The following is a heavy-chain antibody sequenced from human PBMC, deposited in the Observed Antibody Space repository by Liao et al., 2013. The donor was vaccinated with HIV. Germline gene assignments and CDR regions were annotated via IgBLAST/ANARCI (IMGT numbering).Heavy chain of an antibody. CDR3: ARARRHYGSGNYVHYFFYYMDV. Sequence: QVQLQQWGAGLLKPSETLSLTCAVYGGSFSGYYWSWIRQPAGNGAWSGLGISISVRTSTTTPPSRSRVTMSADTSKNQFSLKLSSVTAADTAVYYCARARRHYGSGNYVHYFFYYMDVWGKGTTVTVSS. V-gene: IGHV4-59*10. CDR1: GGSFSGYY. CDR2: SISVRTS. J-gene: IGHJ6*03. D-gene: IGHD3-10*01.